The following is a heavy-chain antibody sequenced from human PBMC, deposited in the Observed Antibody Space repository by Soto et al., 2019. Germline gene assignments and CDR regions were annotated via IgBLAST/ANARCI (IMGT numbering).Heavy chain of an antibody. CDR2: IFSDDEK. CDR1: GFSLSNARMG. CDR3: ARSLYDYIWGSYRNNWFDP. D-gene: IGHD3-16*02. V-gene: IGHV2-26*01. J-gene: IGHJ5*02. Sequence: GSGPTLVNPTEPLTLTCSVSGFSLSNARMGVSWIRQPPGKALEWLAHIFSDDEKSYSTSLKSRLTISTDTSKSQVVLTMTNMDPVDTATYYCARSLYDYIWGSYRNNWFDPWGQGTLVTVSS.